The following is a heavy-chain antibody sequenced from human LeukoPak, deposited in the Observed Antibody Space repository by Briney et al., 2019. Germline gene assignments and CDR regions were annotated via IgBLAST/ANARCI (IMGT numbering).Heavy chain of an antibody. CDR1: GYTFTGYY. CDR3: ARVSPYGDYNAFDI. CDR2: INPNSGGT. Sequence: ASVKVSCKASGYTFTGYYMHWVRQAPGQGLEWMGWINPNSGGTNYAQKFQGRVTMTRDTSISTAYMELSRLRSDDTAVYYCARVSPYGDYNAFDIWGQGTMVTVSS. V-gene: IGHV1-2*02. J-gene: IGHJ3*02. D-gene: IGHD4-17*01.